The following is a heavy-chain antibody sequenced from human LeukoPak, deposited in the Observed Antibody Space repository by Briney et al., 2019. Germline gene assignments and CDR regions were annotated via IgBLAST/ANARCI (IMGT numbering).Heavy chain of an antibody. Sequence: ASVKVSCKASGYIFTSYAMNWVRQAPGQGLEWMGWINTNTGNPTYAQGFTGRFVFSLDTSVSTAYLQISSLKAEDTAVYYCARGEGSSGYYYHDYWGQGTLVTVSS. CDR3: ARGEGSSGYYYHDY. CDR2: INTNTGNP. CDR1: GYIFTSYA. V-gene: IGHV7-4-1*02. J-gene: IGHJ4*02. D-gene: IGHD3-22*01.